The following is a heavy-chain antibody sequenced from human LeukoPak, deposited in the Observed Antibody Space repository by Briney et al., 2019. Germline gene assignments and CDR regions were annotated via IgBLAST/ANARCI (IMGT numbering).Heavy chain of an antibody. CDR2: INPNSGGT. Sequence: ASVKVSCKASGYTFTGYYMHWVRQAPGQGLEWMGWINPNSGGTNYAQKFQGRVTMTRDTSISTAYMELSRLRSDDTAVYYCARDGSRGWYKPGIYYFDYGGQEPLVTVS. V-gene: IGHV1-2*02. CDR1: GYTFTGYY. J-gene: IGHJ4*02. CDR3: ARDGSRGWYKPGIYYFDY. D-gene: IGHD6-19*01.